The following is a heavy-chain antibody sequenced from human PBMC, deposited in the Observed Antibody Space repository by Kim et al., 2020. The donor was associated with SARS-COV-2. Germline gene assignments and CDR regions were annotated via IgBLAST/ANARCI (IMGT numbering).Heavy chain of an antibody. CDR3: AKDPRGPWWYNWFDP. Sequence: GGSLRLSCAASGFTFSSYAMSWVRQAPGKGLEWVSAISGSGGSTYYADSVKGRFTISRDNSKNTLYLQMNSLRAEDTAVYYCAKDPRGPWWYNWFDPWGQGTLVTVSS. J-gene: IGHJ5*02. CDR2: ISGSGGST. V-gene: IGHV3-23*01. CDR1: GFTFSSYA. D-gene: IGHD2-8*02.